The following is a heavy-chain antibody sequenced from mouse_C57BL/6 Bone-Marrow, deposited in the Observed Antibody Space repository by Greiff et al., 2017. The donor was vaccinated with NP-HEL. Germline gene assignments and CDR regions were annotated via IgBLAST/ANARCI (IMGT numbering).Heavy chain of an antibody. Sequence: VQLQQSGPELVKPGASVKISCKASGYAFSSSWMNWVKQRPGKGLEWIGRIYPGDGDTNYNGKFKGKATLTADKSSSTAYMQLSSLTSEVSAVYFCARKIYYDYDVPYFDHWGQGTTLTVPA. J-gene: IGHJ2*01. CDR2: IYPGDGDT. D-gene: IGHD2-4*01. CDR1: GYAFSSSW. CDR3: ARKIYYDYDVPYFDH. V-gene: IGHV1-82*01.